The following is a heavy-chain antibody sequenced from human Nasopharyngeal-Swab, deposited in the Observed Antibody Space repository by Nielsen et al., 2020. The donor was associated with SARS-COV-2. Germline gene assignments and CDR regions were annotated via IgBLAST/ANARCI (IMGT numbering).Heavy chain of an antibody. Sequence: GESLKISCKGSGYSFTSNWIGWVRQMPGKGLEWMGIIYPGDSDTRYSPPFQGQVTISADKSISTAYLHWSSLKASDTAMYYCARHTRYSSSWYRAEKPNWFDPWGQGTLVTVSS. CDR3: ARHTRYSSSWYRAEKPNWFDP. CDR2: IYPGDSDT. J-gene: IGHJ5*02. D-gene: IGHD6-13*01. CDR1: GYSFTSNW. V-gene: IGHV5-51*01.